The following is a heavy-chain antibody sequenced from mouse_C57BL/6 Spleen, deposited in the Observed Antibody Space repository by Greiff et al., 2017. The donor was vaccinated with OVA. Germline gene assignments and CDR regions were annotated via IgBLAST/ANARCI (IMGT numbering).Heavy chain of an antibody. V-gene: IGHV14-4*01. CDR1: GFNIKDDY. Sequence: EVQLQQSGAELVRPGASVKLSCTASGFNIKDDYMHWVKQRPEQGLEWIGWIDPENGDTEYASKFQGKATITADTSSNTAYLQLSSLTSEDTAVYYCTPYSNSYFDYWGQGTTLTVSS. D-gene: IGHD2-5*01. CDR2: IDPENGDT. J-gene: IGHJ2*01. CDR3: TPYSNSYFDY.